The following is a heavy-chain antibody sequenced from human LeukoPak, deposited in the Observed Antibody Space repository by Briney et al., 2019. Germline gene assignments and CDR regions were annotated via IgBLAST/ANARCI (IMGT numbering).Heavy chain of an antibody. V-gene: IGHV3-7*04. CDR3: VRDGGYYGPDS. CDR2: INQVASEK. J-gene: IGHJ4*02. CDR1: GFTISFYW. Sequence: PGGSLRLSCAASGFTISFYWMSWVRQAPGKGLEWVANINQVASEKNYVDSVKGRFTISRDNAKNSLYLQMNSVRAEDTAMYYCVRDGGYYGPDSWGQGALVSVPS. D-gene: IGHD3-10*01.